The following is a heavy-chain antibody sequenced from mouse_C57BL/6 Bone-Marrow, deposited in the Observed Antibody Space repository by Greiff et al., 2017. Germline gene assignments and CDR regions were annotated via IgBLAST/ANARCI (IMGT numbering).Heavy chain of an antibody. V-gene: IGHV5-9-1*02. Sequence: DVKLVESGEGLVKPGGSLKLSCAASGFTFSSYAMSWVRQTPEKRLEWVAYISSGGDYIYYADPVKGRFTISRDNARNTLYLQMSSLKSEDTAMYYCTRDRIRDDYGAWFAYWGQGTLVTVSA. CDR1: GFTFSSYA. J-gene: IGHJ3*01. D-gene: IGHD2-4*01. CDR2: ISSGGDYI. CDR3: TRDRIRDDYGAWFAY.